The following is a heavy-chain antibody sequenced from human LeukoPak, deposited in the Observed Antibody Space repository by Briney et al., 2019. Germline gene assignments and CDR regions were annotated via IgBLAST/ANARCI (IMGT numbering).Heavy chain of an antibody. CDR1: GFTFSSYA. V-gene: IGHV3-30-3*01. D-gene: IGHD3-22*01. CDR2: ISYDGSNK. CDR3: ARLTTGRTYYYDSSGYGD. J-gene: IGHJ4*02. Sequence: PGGSLRLSCAASGFTFSSYAMHWVRQAPGKGLEWVAVISYDGSNKYYADSVKGRFTTSRDNSKNTLYLQMNSLRAEDTAVYYCARLTTGRTYYYDSSGYGDWGQGTLVTVSS.